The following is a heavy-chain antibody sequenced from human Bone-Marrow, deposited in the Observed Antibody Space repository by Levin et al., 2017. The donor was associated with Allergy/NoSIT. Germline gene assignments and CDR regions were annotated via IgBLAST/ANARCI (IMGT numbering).Heavy chain of an antibody. Sequence: GESLKISCKASGYTFTSYDINWVRQATGQGLEWMGWMNPNSGNTGYAQKFQGRVTMTRNTSISTAYMELSSLRSEDTAVYYCARGPVRGWHPGLIDSELFDYWGQGTLVTVSS. J-gene: IGHJ4*02. CDR2: MNPNSGNT. V-gene: IGHV1-8*01. D-gene: IGHD6-19*01. CDR1: GYTFTSYD. CDR3: ARGPVRGWHPGLIDSELFDY.